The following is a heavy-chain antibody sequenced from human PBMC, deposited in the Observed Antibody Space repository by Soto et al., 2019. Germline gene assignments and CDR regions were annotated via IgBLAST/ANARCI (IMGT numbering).Heavy chain of an antibody. J-gene: IGHJ4*02. Sequence: ASVKVSCKASGGTFSSYAISWVRQAPGQGLEWMGGIIPIFGTANYAQKFQGRVTITADESTSTAYMELSSLRSEDTAVYYCARDGGYCSGGSCYSVGYFDYWGQGTLVTVSS. CDR1: GGTFSSYA. V-gene: IGHV1-69*13. D-gene: IGHD2-15*01. CDR3: ARDGGYCSGGSCYSVGYFDY. CDR2: IIPIFGTA.